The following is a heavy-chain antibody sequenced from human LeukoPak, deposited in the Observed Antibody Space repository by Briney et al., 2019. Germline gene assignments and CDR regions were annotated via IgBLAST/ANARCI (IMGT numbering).Heavy chain of an antibody. CDR2: ISSSSSYI. V-gene: IGHV3-21*01. CDR3: ARSFTMVRGVKAFDY. J-gene: IGHJ4*02. D-gene: IGHD3-10*01. CDR1: GFTFSSYS. Sequence: GSLRLSCAASGFTFSSYSMNWVRQAPGKGLEWVSSISSSSSYIYYADSVKGRFTISRDNAKNSLYLQMNSLRAEDTAVYYCARSFTMVRGVKAFDYWGQGTLVTVSS.